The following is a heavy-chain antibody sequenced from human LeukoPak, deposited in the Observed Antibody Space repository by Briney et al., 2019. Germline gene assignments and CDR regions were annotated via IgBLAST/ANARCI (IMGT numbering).Heavy chain of an antibody. CDR2: IYYSGST. CDR3: ARGEIVVVEAFDI. Sequence: PSETLSLTCTVSGASISTTSYYWGWIRQPPGKGLEWIGSIYYSGSTYFNPSLKSRVTISVDTSKNQFSLKLSSVTAADTAVYFCARGEIVVVEAFDIWGQGTMVTVSS. D-gene: IGHD3-22*01. CDR1: GASISTTSYY. J-gene: IGHJ3*02. V-gene: IGHV4-39*07.